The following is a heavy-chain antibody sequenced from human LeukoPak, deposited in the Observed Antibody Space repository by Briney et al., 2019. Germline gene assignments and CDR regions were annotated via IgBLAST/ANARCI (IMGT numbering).Heavy chain of an antibody. V-gene: IGHV3-15*01. CDR3: TTRCSNTSCFGNWFDP. D-gene: IGHD2-2*01. J-gene: IGHJ5*02. CDR1: GFTFSNAW. Sequence: KPGGSLRLSCAASGFTFSNAWMSWVRQAPGKGLEWVGRIKSKTDGGTTDYAAPVKGRFTISRDDSKTTLYLQMNSLKTEDTAVYYCTTRCSNTSCFGNWFDPWGQGTLVTVSS. CDR2: IKSKTDGGTT.